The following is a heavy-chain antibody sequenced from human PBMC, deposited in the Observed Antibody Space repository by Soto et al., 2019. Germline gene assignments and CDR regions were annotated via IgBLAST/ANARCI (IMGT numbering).Heavy chain of an antibody. CDR3: AKDLMEMATIRYYYYYYGMDV. CDR2: ISGSGGST. CDR1: GFTFSSYA. V-gene: IGHV3-23*01. D-gene: IGHD5-12*01. J-gene: IGHJ6*02. Sequence: GGSLRLSCAASGFTFSSYAMSWVRQAPGKGLEWVSAISGSGGSTYYADSVKGRFTISRDNSKNTLYLQMNSLRAEDTAVYYCAKDLMEMATIRYYYYYYGMDVWGQGTTVTV.